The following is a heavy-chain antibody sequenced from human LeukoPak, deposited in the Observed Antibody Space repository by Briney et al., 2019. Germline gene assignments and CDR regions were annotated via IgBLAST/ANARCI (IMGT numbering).Heavy chain of an antibody. D-gene: IGHD2-8*01. CDR2: ISSSSLYI. J-gene: IGHJ4*02. Sequence: GGSLRLSCAASGFTFSSYSMNWVRQAPGKGLEWVSSISSSSLYIYYADSVKGRFSISRDNAKNSLYLQMNSLRAEDTAVYYCARRNGLDYWGQGTLVTVSS. CDR1: GFTFSSYS. V-gene: IGHV3-21*01. CDR3: ARRNGLDY.